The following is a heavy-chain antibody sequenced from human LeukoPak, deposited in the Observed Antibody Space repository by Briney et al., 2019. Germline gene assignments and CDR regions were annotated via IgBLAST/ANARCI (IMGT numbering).Heavy chain of an antibody. V-gene: IGHV4-34*01. CDR1: GGSFSGYY. J-gene: IGHJ4*02. CDR2: INHSGST. Sequence: SVTLSLTCAVYGGSFSGYYWSWIRQPPGKGLEWIGEINHSGSTNYNPSLKSRVTISVDTSKNQFSLKLSSVTAADTAVYYCARVSSQAFDYWGQGTLVTVSS. CDR3: ARVSSQAFDY.